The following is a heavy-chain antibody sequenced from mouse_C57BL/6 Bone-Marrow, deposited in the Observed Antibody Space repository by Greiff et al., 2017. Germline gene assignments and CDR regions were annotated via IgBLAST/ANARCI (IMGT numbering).Heavy chain of an antibody. CDR2: IDPANGDT. Sequence: VQLQQSGAELVRPGASVKLSCTASGFNIKDDYMHWVKQRPEQGLEWIGWIDPANGDTEYASKFQGKATITADTSSNTAYLQLSSLTSEDTAVYYCTVTTVVATRGYWGQGTTLTVSS. CDR1: GFNIKDDY. J-gene: IGHJ2*01. D-gene: IGHD1-1*01. CDR3: TVTTVVATRGY. V-gene: IGHV14-4*01.